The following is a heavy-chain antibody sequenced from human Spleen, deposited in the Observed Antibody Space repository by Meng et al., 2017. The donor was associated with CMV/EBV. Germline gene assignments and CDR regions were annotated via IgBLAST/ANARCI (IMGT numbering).Heavy chain of an antibody. CDR2: LNPNSGNT. J-gene: IGHJ4*02. D-gene: IGHD6-6*01. CDR3: ARNAGIAAPLY. V-gene: IGHV1-8*02. CDR1: GYTFTNYD. Sequence: ASVKVSCKASGYTFTNYDINWVRQAPGQGLEWVGWLNPNSGNTANAQKFQGRVTMTRDTSINTVHMELSGLRSEDTAMFYCARNAGIAAPLYWGQGTLVTVSS.